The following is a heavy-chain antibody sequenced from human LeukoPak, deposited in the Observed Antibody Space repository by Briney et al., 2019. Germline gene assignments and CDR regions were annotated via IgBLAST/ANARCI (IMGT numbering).Heavy chain of an antibody. CDR1: GGSISSYY. D-gene: IGHD5-18*01. J-gene: IGHJ4*02. V-gene: IGHV4-59*01. CDR3: ARGLGYSYVRDS. Sequence: SETLSLTCTVSGGSISSYYWSWIRQPPGKGLEWIGYIYYSGSTNYNPSLKSRVTISVDTSKNQFSLKLSSVTAADTAVYYCARGLGYSYVRDSWGQGTLVTVSS. CDR2: IYYSGST.